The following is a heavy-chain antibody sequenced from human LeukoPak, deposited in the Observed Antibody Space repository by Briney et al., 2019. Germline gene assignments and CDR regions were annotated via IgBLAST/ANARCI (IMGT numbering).Heavy chain of an antibody. CDR1: GFTFSSYG. CDR3: AKDIVDRLPRFAFDI. D-gene: IGHD2-15*01. Sequence: GGSLRLSCAASGFTFSSYGMHWVRQAPGKGLEWVAVIWYDGSNKYYADSVKGRFTISRDNSKNTLYLQMNSLRAEDTAVYYCAKDIVDRLPRFAFDIWGQGTMVTVS. V-gene: IGHV3-33*06. J-gene: IGHJ3*02. CDR2: IWYDGSNK.